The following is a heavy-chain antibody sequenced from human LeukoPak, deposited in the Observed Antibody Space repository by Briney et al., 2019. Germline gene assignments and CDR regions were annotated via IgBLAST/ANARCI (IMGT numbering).Heavy chain of an antibody. Sequence: ASVKVSCKASGYTFTGYYMHWVRQAPGQGLESMGWINPNSGGTNYAQKFQGWVTMTRDTSISTAYMELSRLRSDDTAVYYCARAAHDYVWGSYRSDYGMDVWGKGTTVTVSS. CDR3: ARAAHDYVWGSYRSDYGMDV. V-gene: IGHV1-2*04. D-gene: IGHD3-16*02. CDR1: GYTFTGYY. J-gene: IGHJ6*04. CDR2: INPNSGGT.